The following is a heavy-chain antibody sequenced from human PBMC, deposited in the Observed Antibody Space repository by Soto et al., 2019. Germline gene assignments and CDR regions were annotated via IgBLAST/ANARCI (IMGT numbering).Heavy chain of an antibody. CDR1: GFTFSSYA. D-gene: IGHD3-22*01. Sequence: GGSLRLSCAASGFTFSSYAMHWVRQAPGKGLEWVAVISYVGSNKYYAVSVKGRFTISRDNSKNTLYLQMNSLTSEDTAVFYCARDVIGHDNYETIGYYFDHWGQGTLVTVSS. J-gene: IGHJ4*02. CDR2: ISYVGSNK. V-gene: IGHV3-30-3*01. CDR3: ARDVIGHDNYETIGYYFDH.